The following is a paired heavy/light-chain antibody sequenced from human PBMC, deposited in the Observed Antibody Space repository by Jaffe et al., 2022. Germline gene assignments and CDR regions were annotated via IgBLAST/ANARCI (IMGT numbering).Light chain of an antibody. J-gene: IGKJ1*01. V-gene: IGKV1D-8*01. CDR3: QQYYSFPWT. Sequence: VIWMTQSPSLLSASTGDRVTISCRMSQGISSYLAWYQQKPGKAPELLIYAASTLQSGVPSRFSGSGSGTDFTLTISCLQSEDFATYYCQQYYSFPWTFGQGTKVEIK. CDR2: AAS. CDR1: QGISSY.
Heavy chain of an antibody. CDR2: INHSGST. D-gene: IGHD3-16*01. CDR3: ARGCPYYDYIWGSYTLRHYFDY. V-gene: IGHV4-34*01. J-gene: IGHJ4*02. CDR1: GGSFSGYY. Sequence: QVQLQQWGAGLLKPSETLSLTCAVYGGSFSGYYWSWIRQPPGKGLEWIGEINHSGSTNYNPSLKSRVTISVDTSKNQFSLKLSSVTAADTAVYYCARGCPYYDYIWGSYTLRHYFDYWGQGTLVTVSS.